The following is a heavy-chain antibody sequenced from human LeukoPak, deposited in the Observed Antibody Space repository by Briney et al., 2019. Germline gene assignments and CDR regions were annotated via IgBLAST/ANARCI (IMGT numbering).Heavy chain of an antibody. CDR1: GFTFSSNA. Sequence: PGGSLTLSCSASGFTFSSNAMYWVRHAPGKGLEYVSAISSNGGGTYYLDSVKGRFTISRDNSKYTVYLQMSSLRAEDTAVYYCATDRPWGEGTLVTVSS. V-gene: IGHV3-64D*09. CDR3: ATDRP. J-gene: IGHJ5*02. CDR2: ISSNGGGT.